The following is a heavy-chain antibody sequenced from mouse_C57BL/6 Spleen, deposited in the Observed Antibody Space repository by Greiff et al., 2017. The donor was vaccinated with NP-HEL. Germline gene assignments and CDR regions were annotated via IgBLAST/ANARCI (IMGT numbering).Heavy chain of an antibody. CDR3: ARMRYYGSSYYAMDY. Sequence: QVTLKESGPGILQPSQTLSLTCSFSGFSLSTFGMGVGWIRQPSGKGLEWLAHIWWDDDKYYNPALKSRLTSSKATSKNQVFLKIANVDTADTATYYCARMRYYGSSYYAMDYWGQGTSVTVSS. V-gene: IGHV8-8*01. D-gene: IGHD1-1*01. CDR2: IWWDDDK. J-gene: IGHJ4*01. CDR1: GFSLSTFGMG.